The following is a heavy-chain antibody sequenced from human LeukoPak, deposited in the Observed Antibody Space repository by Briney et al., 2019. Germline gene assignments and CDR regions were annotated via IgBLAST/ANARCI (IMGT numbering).Heavy chain of an antibody. J-gene: IGHJ4*02. Sequence: PGGSLRLSCAASGFTFSSYAMSWVRQAPGKGLEWVSAISGSGGSTYYADSVKGRFTISRDNAKNTMYLQMNSLRAEDTAVYYCARGTYYYGSDYWGQGTLVTVSS. CDR1: GFTFSSYA. CDR3: ARGTYYYGSDY. CDR2: ISGSGGST. D-gene: IGHD3-10*01. V-gene: IGHV3-23*01.